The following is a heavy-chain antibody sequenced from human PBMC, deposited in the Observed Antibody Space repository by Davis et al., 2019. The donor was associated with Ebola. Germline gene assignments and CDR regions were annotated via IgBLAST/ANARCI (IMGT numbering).Heavy chain of an antibody. J-gene: IGHJ6*03. Sequence: SVKVSCKASGYTFTSYYMHWVRQAPGQGLEWMGGIIPIFGTANYAQKFQGRVTITADESTSTAYMELSSLRSEDTAVYYCARRYCSSTSCYPQNYYYYMDVWGKGTTVTVSS. CDR3: ARRYCSSTSCYPQNYYYYMDV. CDR2: IIPIFGTA. D-gene: IGHD2-2*01. CDR1: GYTFTSYY. V-gene: IGHV1-69*13.